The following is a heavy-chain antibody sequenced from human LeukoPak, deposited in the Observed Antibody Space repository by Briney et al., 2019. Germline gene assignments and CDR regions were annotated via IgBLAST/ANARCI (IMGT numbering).Heavy chain of an antibody. CDR2: ISAYNGNI. V-gene: IGHV1-18*01. Sequence: ASVKVSCKASGYTFTSYGISWVRQAPGQGLEGMGWISAYNGNINYAQKLQGRVTMTTHTSTITPYMELRSLRSDDTAVYYCARDGLEYYYDSSGYYFSDYWGQGTLVTVSS. D-gene: IGHD3-22*01. CDR3: ARDGLEYYYDSSGYYFSDY. CDR1: GYTFTSYG. J-gene: IGHJ4*02.